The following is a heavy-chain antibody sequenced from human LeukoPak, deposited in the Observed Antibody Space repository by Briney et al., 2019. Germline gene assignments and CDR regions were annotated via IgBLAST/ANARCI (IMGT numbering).Heavy chain of an antibody. D-gene: IGHD1/OR15-1a*01. Sequence: GGSLRLSCAASGFTFASYAMSWVRQAPGKGLEWVSTITGSGDSTDYADSVKGRFTISRDNSKNTLYLQMNSLRVEDTAVYYCARRTSYYFPYWGQGTLATVSS. CDR2: ITGSGDST. J-gene: IGHJ4*02. CDR1: GFTFASYA. CDR3: ARRTSYYFPY. V-gene: IGHV3-23*01.